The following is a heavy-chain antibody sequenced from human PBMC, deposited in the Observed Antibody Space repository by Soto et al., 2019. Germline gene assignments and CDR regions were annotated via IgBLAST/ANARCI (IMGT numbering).Heavy chain of an antibody. Sequence: QGQLWQSGAEVKKPGSSVKVSCKASGGTFRSYAISWVRQAPGQGLEWMGGIIPISDTTNYAQKLQGRVTITADESTSTAYMELSSLRSEDTAVYYCARSQGSSTSLEIYYYYYYGMDVWGQGTTVTVSS. CDR2: IIPISDTT. D-gene: IGHD2-2*01. V-gene: IGHV1-69*01. CDR3: ARSQGSSTSLEIYYYYYYGMDV. J-gene: IGHJ6*02. CDR1: GGTFRSYA.